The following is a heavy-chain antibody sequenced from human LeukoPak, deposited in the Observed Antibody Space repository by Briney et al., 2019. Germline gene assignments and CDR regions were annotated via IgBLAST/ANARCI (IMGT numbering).Heavy chain of an antibody. CDR3: ARDQAVEWLQFNFDY. J-gene: IGHJ4*02. CDR2: INPNSGGT. V-gene: IGHV1-2*02. Sequence: ASVKVSCKASGYTFTGYYMHWVRQAPGQGLEWMGWINPNSGGTNYAQKFQGRVTMTRDTSISTAYMELSRLRSDDTAVCYCARDQAVEWLQFNFDYWGQGTLVTVSS. D-gene: IGHD5-12*01. CDR1: GYTFTGYY.